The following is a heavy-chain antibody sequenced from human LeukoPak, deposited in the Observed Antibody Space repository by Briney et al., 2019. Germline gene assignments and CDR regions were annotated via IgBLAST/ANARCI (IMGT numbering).Heavy chain of an antibody. CDR2: VYPSGTT. D-gene: IGHD3-10*01. CDR1: GGSISSGTFY. J-gene: IGHJ5*02. Sequence: KSSQTLSLTCTVSGGSISSGTFYWSWIRQPAGKGLEWIGRVYPSGTTRYNPSLKSRVTISRDTSKNQFSLKLSSVTAADTAVYYCAYGSGSNWFDPWGQGTLVTVSS. CDR3: AYGSGSNWFDP. V-gene: IGHV4-61*02.